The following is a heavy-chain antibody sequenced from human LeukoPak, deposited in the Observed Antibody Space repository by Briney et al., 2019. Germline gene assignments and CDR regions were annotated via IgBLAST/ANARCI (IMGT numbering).Heavy chain of an antibody. J-gene: IGHJ4*02. D-gene: IGHD1-26*01. Sequence: ASVKVSCKVSGYTLTELSMHWVRQAPGKGLEWMGGFDPEDGETIYAQKFQGRVTMTEDTSTDTAYMELSSLRSKDTAVYYCATDGGELLGFDYWGQGTLVTVSS. V-gene: IGHV1-24*01. CDR2: FDPEDGET. CDR1: GYTLTELS. CDR3: ATDGGELLGFDY.